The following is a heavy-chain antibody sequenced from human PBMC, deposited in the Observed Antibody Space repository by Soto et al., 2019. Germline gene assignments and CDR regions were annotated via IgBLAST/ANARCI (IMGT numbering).Heavy chain of an antibody. D-gene: IGHD3-10*02. CDR1: GGSISSSNW. J-gene: IGHJ6*02. CDR2: IYHSGST. Sequence: QVQLQESGPGLVKPSGTLSLTCAVSGGSISSSNWWSWVRQPPGKGLEWIGEIYHSGSTNYNPSLKRRVTIPVAKSKNQCSLKLSSVTAADTAVYYCASVRGGYYYAMDVWGQGTTVTVSS. V-gene: IGHV4-4*02. CDR3: ASVRGGYYYAMDV.